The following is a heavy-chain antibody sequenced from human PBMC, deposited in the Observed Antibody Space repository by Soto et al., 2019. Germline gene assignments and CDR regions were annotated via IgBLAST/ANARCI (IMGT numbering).Heavy chain of an antibody. CDR3: ASITMVRGVIITSYYFDY. CDR1: GGSISSSSYY. Sequence: QLQLQESGPGLVKPSETLSLTCTVSGGSISSSSYYWGWIRQPPGKGLEWIGSIYYSGSTYYNPSLKSRVTISVDTSNNQFSLKLSSVTAADTAVYYCASITMVRGVIITSYYFDYWGQGTLVTVSS. J-gene: IGHJ4*02. V-gene: IGHV4-39*01. CDR2: IYYSGST. D-gene: IGHD3-10*01.